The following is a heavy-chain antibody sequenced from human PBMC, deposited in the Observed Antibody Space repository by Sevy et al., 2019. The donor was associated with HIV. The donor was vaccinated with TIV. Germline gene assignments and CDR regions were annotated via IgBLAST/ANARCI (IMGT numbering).Heavy chain of an antibody. V-gene: IGHV3-53*01. Sequence: GGSLRLSCAASGFNVNSNYMSWVRQAPGKGLEWVSVIYSGGSTYYADSVKGRFIISRDNSKNTAYLQMNSLRAEDTAVYYCARERSGAYGRYFYGMDVWGQGTTVTVSS. J-gene: IGHJ6*02. CDR2: IYSGGST. CDR1: GFNVNSNY. CDR3: ARERSGAYGRYFYGMDV. D-gene: IGHD6-19*01.